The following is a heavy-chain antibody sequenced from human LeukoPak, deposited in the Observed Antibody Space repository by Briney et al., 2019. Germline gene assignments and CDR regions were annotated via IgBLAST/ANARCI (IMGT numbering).Heavy chain of an antibody. CDR3: ARGPK. J-gene: IGHJ4*02. CDR1: GFTFSNYW. Sequence: PGGSLRLSCAGSGFTFSNYWMSWVRQASGKGLERVANIKGDGSDKSYVDSVKGRFTISRDNAKNSLYLEMSSLRGEDTAMYYCARGPKWGQGTLVTLSS. CDR2: IKGDGSDK. V-gene: IGHV3-7*04.